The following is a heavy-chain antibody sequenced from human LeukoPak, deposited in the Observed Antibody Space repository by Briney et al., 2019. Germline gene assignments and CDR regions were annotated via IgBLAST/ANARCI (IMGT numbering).Heavy chain of an antibody. CDR3: ARLSPPQQQSSPHYYNYMDV. Sequence: PSETLSLTCAVYGGSFSGYYWSWIRQPPGKGLEWIGEINYSGSTNYNPSLKSRVTISVDTSKKQFCLKLSSVTAADTAVYYCARLSPPQQQSSPHYYNYMDVWGKGTTVTVSS. J-gene: IGHJ6*03. D-gene: IGHD2-2*01. V-gene: IGHV4-34*01. CDR2: INYSGST. CDR1: GGSFSGYY.